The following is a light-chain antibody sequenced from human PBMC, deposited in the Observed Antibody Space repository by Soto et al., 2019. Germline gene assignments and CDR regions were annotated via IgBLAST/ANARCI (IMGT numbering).Light chain of an antibody. V-gene: IGLV2-14*01. CDR2: EVS. CDR1: SSDVGGYNY. CDR3: SSYTSSSTPWV. J-gene: IGLJ3*02. Sequence: QSVLTQPASVSGSPGQSITISCTGTSSDVGGYNYVSWYQQHPGKAPKLMIYEVSNRPSGVSNRFSGSKSGNTASLTISGLPDEDEADYYCSSYTSSSTPWVFGGGTKLTVL.